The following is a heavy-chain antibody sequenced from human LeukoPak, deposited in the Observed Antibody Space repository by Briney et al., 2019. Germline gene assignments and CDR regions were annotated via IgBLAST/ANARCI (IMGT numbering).Heavy chain of an antibody. D-gene: IGHD2-15*01. Sequence: GGSLRLSCVASGFALRTFALSWVRQAPGKGLEWVANIKQDGSEKYYVDSVKGRFTISRDNAKNSLYLQMNSLRAEDTAVYYCARYCSGGSCFSLDDAFDIWGQGTMVTVSS. J-gene: IGHJ3*02. CDR3: ARYCSGGSCFSLDDAFDI. CDR1: GFALRTFA. CDR2: IKQDGSEK. V-gene: IGHV3-7*01.